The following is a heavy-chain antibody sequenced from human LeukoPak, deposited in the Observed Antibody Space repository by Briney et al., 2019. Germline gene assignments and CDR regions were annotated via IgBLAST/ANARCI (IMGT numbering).Heavy chain of an antibody. J-gene: IGHJ4*02. CDR3: ARAFYGDLDY. CDR1: GFTFSSYE. V-gene: IGHV3-48*03. Sequence: GGSLRLSCAASGFTFSSYEINWVRQARGKGVEWVSYISSGGSTVYYADSVKGRFTISRDNAKNSLYLQMSSLRAEDTAVYYCARAFYGDLDYWGQGTLVTVSS. CDR2: ISSGGSTV. D-gene: IGHD4-17*01.